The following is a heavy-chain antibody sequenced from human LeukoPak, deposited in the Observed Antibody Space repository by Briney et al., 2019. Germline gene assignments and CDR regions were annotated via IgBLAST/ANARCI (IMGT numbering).Heavy chain of an antibody. D-gene: IGHD4-17*01. Sequence: KPSETLSLTCTVSGGSISSNSYYWGWIRQPPGKGLEWIGTIYYSGTTHYNPSLKSRVTISADTSKNQFSLKLTSVTAADTAVFYCARRRTYDYGPKGYYYGMDVWGQGTTVTVSS. CDR1: GGSISSNSYY. J-gene: IGHJ6*02. CDR2: IYYSGTT. V-gene: IGHV4-39*01. CDR3: ARRRTYDYGPKGYYYGMDV.